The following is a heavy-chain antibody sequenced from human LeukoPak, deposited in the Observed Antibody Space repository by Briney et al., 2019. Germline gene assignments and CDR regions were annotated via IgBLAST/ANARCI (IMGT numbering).Heavy chain of an antibody. V-gene: IGHV4-59*08. CDR3: ARAGYGDSDFDY. Sequence: SETLSLTCTVSGGSISSYYWSWIRQPPGKGLEWIGYIYNGDTNYNPSLKSRVTISVDTSRNQFSLKLSSVTAADTAVYYCARAGYGDSDFDYWGQGTLVTVSS. CDR2: IYNGDT. D-gene: IGHD4-17*01. J-gene: IGHJ4*02. CDR1: GGSISSYY.